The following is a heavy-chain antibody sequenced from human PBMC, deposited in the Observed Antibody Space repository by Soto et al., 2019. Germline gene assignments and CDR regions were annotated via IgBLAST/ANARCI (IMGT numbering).Heavy chain of an antibody. V-gene: IGHV3-30-3*01. D-gene: IGHD5-12*01. CDR3: ARAGIWWDIFRPFDQ. J-gene: IGHJ4*02. CDR2: ISHDGSNK. CDR1: GFFFSSYG. Sequence: QVQLVESGGGVVQPGRSLRLSCAASGFFFSSYGLFWVRQAPCKGLESVTFISHDGSNKKYADSVKGRFTISRDNSKNTLYLQINNLRPEDSALYYCARAGIWWDIFRPFDQWGQGTLVTISS.